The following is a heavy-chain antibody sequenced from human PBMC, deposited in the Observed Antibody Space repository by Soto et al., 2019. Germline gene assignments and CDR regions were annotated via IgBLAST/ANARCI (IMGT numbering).Heavy chain of an antibody. V-gene: IGHV4-59*01. CDR1: GGSISSFY. CDR2: IYYTGST. J-gene: IGHJ4*02. CDR3: ARGRHLLDY. Sequence: QVQLQESGPGLVKPSETLSLTCTVSGGSISSFYWSWIRQPPGKGLEWIGYIYYTGSTNYNPSLKSRVTISVDTSKNQFSLKLSSVTAADTAVYYCARGRHLLDYWGQGTLVTVSS.